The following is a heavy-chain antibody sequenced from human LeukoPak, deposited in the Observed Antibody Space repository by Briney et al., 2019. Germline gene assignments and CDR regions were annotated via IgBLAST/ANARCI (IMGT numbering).Heavy chain of an antibody. CDR1: GGSISSYY. D-gene: IGHD5-18*01. CDR3: AREVVDTAMVRWFDP. Sequence: PSETLSLTCTVSGGSISSYYWSWIQQPPGKGLEWIGYIYYSGSTNYNPSLKSRVTISVDTSKNQFSLKLSSVTAADTAVYYCAREVVDTAMVRWFDPWGQGTLVTVSS. V-gene: IGHV4-59*01. J-gene: IGHJ5*02. CDR2: IYYSGST.